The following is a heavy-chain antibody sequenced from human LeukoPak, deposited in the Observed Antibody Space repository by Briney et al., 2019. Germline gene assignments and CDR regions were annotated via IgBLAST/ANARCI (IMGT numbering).Heavy chain of an antibody. V-gene: IGHV1-8*03. Sequence: ASVKVSCKASGYTFTSYDINRVRQATGQGLEWMGWMNPNSGNTGYAQKFQGRVTITRNTSISTAYMELSSLRSEDTAVYYCARRGLATRYWFDPWGQGTLVTVSS. D-gene: IGHD3-10*01. CDR2: MNPNSGNT. J-gene: IGHJ5*02. CDR3: ARRGLATRYWFDP. CDR1: GYTFTSYD.